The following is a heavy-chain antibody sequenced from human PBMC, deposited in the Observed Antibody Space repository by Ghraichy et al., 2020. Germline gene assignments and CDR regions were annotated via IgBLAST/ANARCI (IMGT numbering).Heavy chain of an antibody. D-gene: IGHD2-2*01. V-gene: IGHV1-18*01. CDR1: GYSFHIYS. J-gene: IGHJ4*02. CDR2: ISGNSGDA. Sequence: ASVKVSCKASGYSFHIYSISWLRQAPGQGLEWMGWISGNSGDAKYAQKVQDRITMTTDTSTNTAYMDLRSLRSDDTAMYFCARDRGKCRYTSCLPFFDFWGQGTLVAVSS. CDR3: ARDRGKCRYTSCLPFFDF.